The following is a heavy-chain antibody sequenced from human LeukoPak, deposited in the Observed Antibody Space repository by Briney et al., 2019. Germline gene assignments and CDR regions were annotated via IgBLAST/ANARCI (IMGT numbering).Heavy chain of an antibody. CDR3: AKELSSGYYGYYFDY. J-gene: IGHJ4*02. Sequence: QPGGSLRLSCAASGFTFSSYAMSWVRQAPGKGLEWVSTISGSGGSTNYADSVKGRFTISRDNSKNTLYLQMNGLRAEDTAVYYCAKELSSGYYGYYFDYWGQGTLVTVSS. CDR1: GFTFSSYA. V-gene: IGHV3-23*01. D-gene: IGHD6-19*01. CDR2: ISGSGGST.